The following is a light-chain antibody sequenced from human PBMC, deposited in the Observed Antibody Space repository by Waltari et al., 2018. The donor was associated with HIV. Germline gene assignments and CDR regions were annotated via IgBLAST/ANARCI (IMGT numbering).Light chain of an antibody. V-gene: IGLV2-8*02. CDR2: EVT. CDR3: SSYAPTNKFYVL. CDR1: SSHIGGFNY. Sequence: QSALTQPPSASRSPGQSVTMSCTATSSHIGGFNYLSWCLQPPGKAPQLIMTEVTKRPSGVPDRCSGSKSGNTASLTVSGLQAEDEAHYYCSSYAPTNKFYVLFGGGTTLTVL. J-gene: IGLJ2*01.